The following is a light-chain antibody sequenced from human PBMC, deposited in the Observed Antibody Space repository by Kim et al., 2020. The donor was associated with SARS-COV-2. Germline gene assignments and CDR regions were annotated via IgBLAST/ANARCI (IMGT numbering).Light chain of an antibody. J-gene: IGKJ3*01. CDR1: QSVSSNY. Sequence: EIVLTQYPGTLSLSPGERVTLSCRASQSVSSNYLAWYQQKPGQAPRLLIYGASSRATDIPDRFSGSGSGTDFTLTISRLEAEDFAVYYCHLYGSSPLFGPGTKVDIK. CDR3: HLYGSSPL. CDR2: GAS. V-gene: IGKV3-20*01.